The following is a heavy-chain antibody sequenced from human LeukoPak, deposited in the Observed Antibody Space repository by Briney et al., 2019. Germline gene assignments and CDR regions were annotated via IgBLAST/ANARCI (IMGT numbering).Heavy chain of an antibody. D-gene: IGHD4-17*01. CDR1: GFTFSDYY. V-gene: IGHV3-11*01. J-gene: IGHJ4*02. CDR3: ARADYGDYVEY. Sequence: GGSLRLSCAASGFTFSDYYMSWIRQAPGKGLEWVSYISSSGSTIYYADSVKGRFTISRDNSKNTLYLQMNSLRAEDTAVYYCARADYGDYVEYWGQGTLVTVSS. CDR2: ISSSGSTI.